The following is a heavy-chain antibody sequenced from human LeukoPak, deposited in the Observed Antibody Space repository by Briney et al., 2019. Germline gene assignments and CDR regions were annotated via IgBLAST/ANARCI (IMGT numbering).Heavy chain of an antibody. Sequence: SETLSLTCAVYGGSFSGYYWSWIRQPPGKGLEWIGEINHSGSTNYNPSLKSRVTISVDTSKNQFSLKLSSVTAADTAVYYCAREFHCSGGTCSHDAFDIWGQATMVTVSS. D-gene: IGHD2-15*01. CDR1: GGSFSGYY. V-gene: IGHV4-34*01. CDR3: AREFHCSGGTCSHDAFDI. CDR2: INHSGST. J-gene: IGHJ3*02.